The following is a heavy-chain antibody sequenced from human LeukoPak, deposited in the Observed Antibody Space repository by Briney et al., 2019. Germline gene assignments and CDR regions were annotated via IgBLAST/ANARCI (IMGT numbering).Heavy chain of an antibody. CDR3: ARGDLWLGH. J-gene: IGHJ4*02. CDR2: IKSDGSEE. D-gene: IGHD3-10*01. Sequence: GGSLRLSCATSGFIFSSYWMCWVRQAPGKGLEWVANIKSDGSEEYYGDSVKGRYTISRDNAKNSLYPQMNSLRVEDTAVYYCARGDLWLGHWGQGSLVTVSS. CDR1: GFIFSSYW. V-gene: IGHV3-7*01.